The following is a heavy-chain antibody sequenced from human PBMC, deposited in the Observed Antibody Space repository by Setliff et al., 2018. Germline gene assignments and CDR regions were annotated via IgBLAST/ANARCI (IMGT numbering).Heavy chain of an antibody. CDR2: IYYRGDT. Sequence: RLRETLSLTCTVSGASLSSGTYYWGWIRQPPGKGLEWIGRIYYRGDTYYNASLKGRLTISVDTAQNQFSLRLTSVTAADTAVYYCARTGTYRYFDYWGQGALVTVSS. CDR3: ARTGTYRYFDY. V-gene: IGHV4-39*01. J-gene: IGHJ4*02. CDR1: GASLSSGTYY. D-gene: IGHD1-1*01.